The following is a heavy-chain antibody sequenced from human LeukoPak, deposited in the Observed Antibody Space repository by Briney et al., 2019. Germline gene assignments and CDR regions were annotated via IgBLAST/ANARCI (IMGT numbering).Heavy chain of an antibody. V-gene: IGHV1-46*01. J-gene: IGHJ5*02. CDR1: GYTFTSYY. Sequence: VASVKVSCKASGYTFTSYYMHWVRQAPGQGLEWMGIINPSGGSTSYAQKFQGRVTMTRDMSTSTVYMELSSLRSEDTAVYYCARGGRRITIFGVANGNWFDPWGQGTLVTVSS. CDR3: ARGGRRITIFGVANGNWFDP. D-gene: IGHD3-3*01. CDR2: INPSGGST.